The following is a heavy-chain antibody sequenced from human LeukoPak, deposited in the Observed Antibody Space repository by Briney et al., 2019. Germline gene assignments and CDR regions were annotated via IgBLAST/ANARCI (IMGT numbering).Heavy chain of an antibody. CDR2: IYYSGST. V-gene: IGHV4-30-4*08. D-gene: IGHD2-15*01. CDR1: GGSISSGDYY. Sequence: PSETLSLTCTVSGGSISSGDYYWSWIRQPPGKGLEWIGYIYYSGSTYYNPSLKGRVTISVDTSKNQFSLKLSSVTAADTAVFYCARAPGYCSGGSCYYYYYYYYMDVWGKGTTVTVSS. J-gene: IGHJ6*03. CDR3: ARAPGYCSGGSCYYYYYYYYMDV.